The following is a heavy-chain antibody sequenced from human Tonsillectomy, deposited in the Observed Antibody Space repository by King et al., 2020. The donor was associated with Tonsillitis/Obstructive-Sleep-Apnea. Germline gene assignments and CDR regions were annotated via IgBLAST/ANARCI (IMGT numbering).Heavy chain of an antibody. CDR3: ARAENFWSAPFDY. V-gene: IGHV3-48*03. CDR2: ISSTGSTI. CDR1: GFTFSCYE. D-gene: IGHD3-3*01. Sequence: VQLVESGGDLVQPGGSLRLSCAASGFTFSCYEMSWVRQAPGKGLEWVAYISSTGSTIYYADSVRGRFTISRDNSKNSLYLQMNSLRAEDTAVYYCARAENFWSAPFDYWGQGTLVTVSS. J-gene: IGHJ4*02.